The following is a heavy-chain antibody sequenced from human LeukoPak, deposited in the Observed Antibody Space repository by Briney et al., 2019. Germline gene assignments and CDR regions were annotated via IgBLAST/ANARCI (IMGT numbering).Heavy chain of an antibody. CDR1: GGTFISYA. CDR3: ARVDGGTFDY. J-gene: IGHJ4*02. Sequence: SVTVSFKASGGTFISYAMSWVGQAPGQGGEWMGGIIPIFGTANYAQKFQGRVTITADKSTSTAYMELSSLRSEDTAVYYCARVDGGTFDYWGQGTLVTVSS. V-gene: IGHV1-69*06. CDR2: IIPIFGTA. D-gene: IGHD5-24*01.